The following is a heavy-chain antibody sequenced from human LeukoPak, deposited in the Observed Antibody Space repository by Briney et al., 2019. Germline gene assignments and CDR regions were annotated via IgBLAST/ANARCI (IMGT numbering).Heavy chain of an antibody. CDR1: GFTFSSYA. CDR3: AKGSVATMVTDYYYYMDV. V-gene: IGHV3-23*01. J-gene: IGHJ6*03. CDR2: ISGSGGST. Sequence: PGGSLRLSCAASGFTFSSYAMRWVRQAPGKGLEWVSAISGSGGSTYYADSVKGRFTISRDNSKNTLYLQMNSLRAEDAAVYYCAKGSVATMVTDYYYYMDVWGKGTTVTVSS. D-gene: IGHD5-12*01.